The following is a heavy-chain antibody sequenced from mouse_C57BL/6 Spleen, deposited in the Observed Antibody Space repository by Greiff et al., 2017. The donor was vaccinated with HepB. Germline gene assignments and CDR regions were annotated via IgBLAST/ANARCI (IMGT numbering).Heavy chain of an antibody. CDR2: ISGGGGNT. CDR3: ARQRGYDGYYDWYFDV. Sequence: EVKVEESGGGLVKPGGSLKLSCAASGFTFSSYTMSWVRQTPEKRLEWVATISGGGGNTYYPDSVKGRFTISRDNAKNTLYLQMSSLRSEDTALYYCARQRGYDGYYDWYFDVWGTGTTVTVSS. CDR1: GFTFSSYT. D-gene: IGHD2-3*01. J-gene: IGHJ1*03. V-gene: IGHV5-9*01.